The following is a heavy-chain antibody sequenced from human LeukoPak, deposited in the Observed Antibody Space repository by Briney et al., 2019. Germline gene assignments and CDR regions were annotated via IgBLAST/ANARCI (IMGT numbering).Heavy chain of an antibody. J-gene: IGHJ6*02. CDR1: GGTFSSYA. V-gene: IGHV1-69*13. Sequence: SVTVSFTASGGTFSSYAISWVRQAPGQGLEWMGGIIPIFGTANYAQKFQGRVTITADESTSTAYMELSSLRSEDTAVYYCARDTDIVVVVAARYYYYYGMDVWGQGTTVTVSS. D-gene: IGHD2-15*01. CDR3: ARDTDIVVVVAARYYYYYGMDV. CDR2: IIPIFGTA.